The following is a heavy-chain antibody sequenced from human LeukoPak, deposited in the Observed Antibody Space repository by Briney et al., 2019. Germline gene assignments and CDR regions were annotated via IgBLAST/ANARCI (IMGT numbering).Heavy chain of an antibody. V-gene: IGHV3-30*18. CDR1: GFTFSSYG. CDR3: AKDRNRELYYYYGMDV. CDR2: ISYDGSNK. J-gene: IGHJ6*04. Sequence: GGSLRLSCAASGFTFSSYGMHWVRQAPGKGLDWVAVISYDGSNKYYADSVKGRFTISRDNSKNTLYLQMNSLRAEDTAVYYCAKDRNRELYYYYGMDVWGKGTTVTVSS. D-gene: IGHD1-26*01.